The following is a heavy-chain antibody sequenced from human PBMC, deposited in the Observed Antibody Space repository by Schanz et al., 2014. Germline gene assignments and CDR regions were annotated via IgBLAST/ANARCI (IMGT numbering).Heavy chain of an antibody. CDR3: AKDAENTAMITDYFDY. D-gene: IGHD5-18*01. Sequence: EVQLLESGGGLIQPGGSLRLSCAASGFIFGSSVMAWVRQAPGKGLEWVSGITGASDHIDYAESVKGRFTISRDNSKNTLYLQMDSLRAEDTAVYYCAKDAENTAMITDYFDYWGQGTLVTVSS. J-gene: IGHJ4*02. V-gene: IGHV3-23*01. CDR2: ITGASDHI. CDR1: GFIFGSSV.